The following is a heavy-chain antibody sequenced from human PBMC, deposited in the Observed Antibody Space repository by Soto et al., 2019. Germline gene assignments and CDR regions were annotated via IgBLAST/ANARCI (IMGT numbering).Heavy chain of an antibody. CDR1: GGTFNSYT. Sequence: QVQLVQSGAEGKKPGSSVKVSCTASGGTFNSYTINWVRQAPGQGLEWVGRVNPIVGMSNSAQKFQGRVTITAEKSTSKAYMDLTSLKSEDTAVYYCATSYGSGSAHFDYWGQGTLVTVSS. CDR2: VNPIVGMS. V-gene: IGHV1-69*02. D-gene: IGHD3-10*01. J-gene: IGHJ4*02. CDR3: ATSYGSGSAHFDY.